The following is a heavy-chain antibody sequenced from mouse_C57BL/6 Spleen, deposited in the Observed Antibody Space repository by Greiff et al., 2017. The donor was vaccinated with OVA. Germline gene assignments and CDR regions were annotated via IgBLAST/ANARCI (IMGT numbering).Heavy chain of an antibody. CDR3: AKYTGSSSGHFDY. CDR1: GYAFTNYL. V-gene: IGHV1-54*01. CDR2: INPGSGGT. Sequence: VQLQQSGAELVRPGTSVKVSCKASGYAFTNYLIEWVKQRPGQGLEWIGVINPGSGGTNYNEKFKGQATLPAAKSSSTAYMQLSSLTSEDSAVYVCAKYTGSSSGHFDYWGQGTTLTVSS. J-gene: IGHJ2*01. D-gene: IGHD1-1*01.